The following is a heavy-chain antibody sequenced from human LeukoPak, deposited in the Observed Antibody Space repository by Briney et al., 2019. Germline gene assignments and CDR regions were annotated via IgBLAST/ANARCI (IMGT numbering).Heavy chain of an antibody. CDR1: GYTFTGYY. Sequence: ASVKVSCKASGYTFTGYYTHWVRQAPGQGLEWMGWINPNSGGTNYAQKFQGRVTMTRDTSISTAYMELSRLRSDDTAVYYCARAATPTGSGYYYWGQGTLVTVSS. J-gene: IGHJ4*02. CDR2: INPNSGGT. V-gene: IGHV1-2*02. D-gene: IGHD3-22*01. CDR3: ARAATPTGSGYYY.